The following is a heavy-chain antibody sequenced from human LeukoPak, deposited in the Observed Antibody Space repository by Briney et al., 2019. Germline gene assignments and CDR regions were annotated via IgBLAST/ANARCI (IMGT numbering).Heavy chain of an antibody. Sequence: SETLSLTCTVSGGSISSSSYHWGWIRQPPGKGLEWIGRIYTSGSTNYNPSLKSRVTISVDTSKNQFSLKLSSVTAADTAVYYCARGVSNCSGGSCYSFDYWGQGTLVTVSS. CDR1: GGSISSSSYH. J-gene: IGHJ4*02. CDR3: ARGVSNCSGGSCYSFDY. CDR2: IYTSGST. V-gene: IGHV4-39*07. D-gene: IGHD2-15*01.